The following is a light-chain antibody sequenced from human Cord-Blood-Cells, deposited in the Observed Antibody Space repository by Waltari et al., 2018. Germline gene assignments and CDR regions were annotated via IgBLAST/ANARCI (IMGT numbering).Light chain of an antibody. CDR3: QQYDNLPIT. CDR1: QDISNY. V-gene: IGKV1-33*01. CDR2: DAS. J-gene: IGKJ5*01. Sequence: DIQMTKSPSSLSASVGDRVTITCQASQDISNYLKWYQQKPGKAPKLLIYDASNLETGVPSRFSGSGSGTDFTFTISSLQPEDIATYYCQQYDNLPITFGQGTRLEIK.